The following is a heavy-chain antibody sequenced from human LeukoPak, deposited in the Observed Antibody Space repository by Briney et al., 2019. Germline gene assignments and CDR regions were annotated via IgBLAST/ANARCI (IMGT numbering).Heavy chain of an antibody. Sequence: SETLSLTCTVSGGSISSYYWSWIRQPPGKGLEWIGFVYYSGSTNYNPSLKSRVTISVDTSKNQFSLKLSSVTAADTAVYYCARDLLGYCSGGNCPFGYWGQGTLVTVSS. V-gene: IGHV4-59*01. CDR1: GGSISSYY. CDR3: ARDLLGYCSGGNCPFGY. J-gene: IGHJ4*02. D-gene: IGHD2-15*01. CDR2: VYYSGST.